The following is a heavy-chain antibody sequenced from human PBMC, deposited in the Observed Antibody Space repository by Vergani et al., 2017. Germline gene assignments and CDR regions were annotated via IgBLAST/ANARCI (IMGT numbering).Heavy chain of an antibody. CDR1: GGSISSSSYY. J-gene: IGHJ5*02. Sequence: QLQLQESGPGLVKPSETLSLTCTVSGGSISSSSYYWGWIRQPPGRGLGWIGSIYYSGSTYYNPSLKSGVTISVDTSKNQFSLKLSSVTAADTAVYYCAGHAVSGGSCYRCLFDRGGEGTLVTVSS. CDR3: AGHAVSGGSCYRCLFDR. CDR2: IYYSGST. D-gene: IGHD2-15*01. V-gene: IGHV4-39*01.